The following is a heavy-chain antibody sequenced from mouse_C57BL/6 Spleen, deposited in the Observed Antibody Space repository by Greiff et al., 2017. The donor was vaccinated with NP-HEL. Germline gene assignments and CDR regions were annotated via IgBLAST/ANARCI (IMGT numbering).Heavy chain of an antibody. CDR3: ARRWDGSYYYAMDY. Sequence: QVQLQQPGAELVRPGTSVKLSCKASGYTFTSYWMHWVKQRPGQGLEWIGVIDPSDSYTNYNQKFKGKATLTVDTSSSTAYMQLSSLTSEDSAVYYCARRWDGSYYYAMDYWGQGTSVTVSS. V-gene: IGHV1-59*01. CDR2: IDPSDSYT. J-gene: IGHJ4*01. CDR1: GYTFTSYW. D-gene: IGHD2-3*01.